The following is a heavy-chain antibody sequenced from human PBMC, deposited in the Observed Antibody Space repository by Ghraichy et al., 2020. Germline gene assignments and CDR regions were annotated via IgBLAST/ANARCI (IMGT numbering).Heavy chain of an antibody. CDR2: ISAYNGNT. D-gene: IGHD1-26*01. CDR1: GYTFTSYG. V-gene: IGHV1-18*01. Sequence: ASVKVSCKASGYTFTSYGISWVRQAPGQGLEWMGWISAYNGNTNYAQKLQGRVTMTTDTSTSTAYMELRSLRSDDTAVYYCARGLAASWRSRDPYYFDYWGQGTLVTVSS. J-gene: IGHJ4*02. CDR3: ARGLAASWRSRDPYYFDY.